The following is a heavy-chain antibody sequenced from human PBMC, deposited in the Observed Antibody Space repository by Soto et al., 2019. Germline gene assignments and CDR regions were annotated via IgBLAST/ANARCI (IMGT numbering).Heavy chain of an antibody. V-gene: IGHV1-8*01. Sequence: GASVKVSCKASGYTFTSYDINWVRQATGQGLEWMGWMNPNSGNTGYAQKFQGRVTMTRNTSISTAYMELSSLRSEDTAVYYCAMAGGGGIVLVTAGYYYYYGMDVWGQGTTVTVSS. J-gene: IGHJ6*02. D-gene: IGHD2-2*01. CDR2: MNPNSGNT. CDR3: AMAGGGGIVLVTAGYYYYYGMDV. CDR1: GYTFTSYD.